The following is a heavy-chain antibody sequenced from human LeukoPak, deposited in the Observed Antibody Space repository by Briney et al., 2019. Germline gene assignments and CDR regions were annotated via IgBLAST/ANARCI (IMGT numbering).Heavy chain of an antibody. J-gene: IGHJ3*02. D-gene: IGHD6-13*01. Sequence: ASVKVSCKASGYTFTGYYMHWVRQAPGQGLEWMGWINPNSGGTNYAQKFQGRVTMTRDTSISTAYMELSRLRSDDTAVYYCARATDSSSWYREYAFDIWGQGTMVTVSS. CDR1: GYTFTGYY. CDR3: ARATDSSSWYREYAFDI. CDR2: INPNSGGT. V-gene: IGHV1-2*02.